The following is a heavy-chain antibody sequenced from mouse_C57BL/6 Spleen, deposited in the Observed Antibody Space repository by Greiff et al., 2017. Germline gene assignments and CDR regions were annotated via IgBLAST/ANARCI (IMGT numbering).Heavy chain of an antibody. CDR1: GYTFTDYE. CDR3: TRLDFYYGSSYPAWFAY. V-gene: IGHV1-15*01. CDR2: IDPETGGT. Sequence: QVQLKQSGAELVRPGASVTLSCKASGYTFTDYEMHWVKQTPVHGLEWIGAIDPETGGTAYNQKFKGKAILTADKSSSTAYMELRSLTSEDSAVYYCTRLDFYYGSSYPAWFAYWGQGTLVTVSA. J-gene: IGHJ3*01. D-gene: IGHD1-1*01.